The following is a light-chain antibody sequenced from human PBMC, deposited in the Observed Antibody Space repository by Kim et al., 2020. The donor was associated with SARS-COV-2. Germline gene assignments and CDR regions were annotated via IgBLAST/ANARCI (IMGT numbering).Light chain of an antibody. CDR2: DTN. Sequence: QAVVTQESSLTVSPGGTVTLTSGSTTGSVTSNHYAFWFQQRPGQAPRTLIYDTNKRQSWTPSRFSGSLRGGEAALTLSGAQPEDEADYYCLLYYSGARVFGGGTKVTVL. CDR3: LLYYSGARV. J-gene: IGLJ3*02. V-gene: IGLV7-46*01. CDR1: TGSVTSNHY.